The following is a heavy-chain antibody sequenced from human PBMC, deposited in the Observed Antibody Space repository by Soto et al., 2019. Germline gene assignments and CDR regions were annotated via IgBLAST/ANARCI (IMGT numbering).Heavy chain of an antibody. CDR1: GFTLSGYA. CDR2: ISSNGVGT. CDR3: ARRARPDFYYMDV. Sequence: EVPLAGSGGGLAQPGGSLRLSCAASGFTLSGYAMDWVRQAPGKGLEYVSGISSNGVGTYYANSVQGRFTISRDNSKNTVYLQMGSLRPEDMAVYYCARRARPDFYYMDVWGKGTTVTVSS. V-gene: IGHV3-64*01. J-gene: IGHJ6*03. D-gene: IGHD6-6*01.